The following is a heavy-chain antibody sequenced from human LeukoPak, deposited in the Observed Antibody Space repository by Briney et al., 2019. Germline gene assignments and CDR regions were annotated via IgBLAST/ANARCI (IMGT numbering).Heavy chain of an antibody. D-gene: IGHD3-10*01. Sequence: GGSLRLSCSASGFIFSTYAMNWVRQAPGKGLEWVSFISGSSDAIYYADSVKGRFTISRDNAKNSLYLQMNSLRAEDTAVYYCARDENQAFGSGSYYSNWGQGTLVTVSS. J-gene: IGHJ4*02. CDR1: GFIFSTYA. CDR3: ARDENQAFGSGSYYSN. V-gene: IGHV3-48*04. CDR2: ISGSSDAI.